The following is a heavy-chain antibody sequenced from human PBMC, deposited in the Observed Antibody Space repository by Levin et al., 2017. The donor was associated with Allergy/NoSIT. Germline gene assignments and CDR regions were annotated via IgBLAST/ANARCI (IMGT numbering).Heavy chain of an antibody. CDR3: AREGNSSGPDFEY. CDR1: GASISGYY. CDR2: VYSSGST. Sequence: SQTLSLTCVVSGASISGYYWSYIRQPAGKGLEWIGRVYSSGSTNYNPSLQSRVTMSVDTSKNQFSLKLTSVTAADTAVYYCAREGNSSGPDFEYWGQGTLVTVSS. J-gene: IGHJ4*02. V-gene: IGHV4-4*07. D-gene: IGHD3-22*01.